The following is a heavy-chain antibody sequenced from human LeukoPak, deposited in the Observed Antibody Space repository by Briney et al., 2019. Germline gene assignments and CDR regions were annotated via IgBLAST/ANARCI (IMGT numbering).Heavy chain of an antibody. CDR2: MNPNSGNT. J-gene: IGHJ5*01. V-gene: IGHV1-8*01. D-gene: IGHD6-13*01. CDR3: ARGIAAAGRHVWFDY. CDR1: GYTFTSYD. Sequence: ASVKVSCKASGYTFTSYDINWVRQATGQGLEWMGWMNPNSGNTGYAQKFQGRVTMTRNTSISTAYMELSSLRSEDAAVYYCARGIAAAGRHVWFDYWGQGTLVTVSS.